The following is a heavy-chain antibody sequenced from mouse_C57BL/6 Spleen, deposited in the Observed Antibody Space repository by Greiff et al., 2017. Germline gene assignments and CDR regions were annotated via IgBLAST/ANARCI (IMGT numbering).Heavy chain of an antibody. Sequence: QVQLQQSGPELVRPGASVTMSCKASGYTFTDYEMNWVKQTPVHGLEWIGEIDPGTGDTADNEKFKGKAILTADKSSSTAYMQLRSLTSEDSAVYYCARYYGRGYWYFGVWGTGTTVTVSS. CDR3: ARYYGRGYWYFGV. D-gene: IGHD2-1*01. CDR2: IDPGTGDT. CDR1: GYTFTDYE. V-gene: IGHV1-15*01. J-gene: IGHJ1*03.